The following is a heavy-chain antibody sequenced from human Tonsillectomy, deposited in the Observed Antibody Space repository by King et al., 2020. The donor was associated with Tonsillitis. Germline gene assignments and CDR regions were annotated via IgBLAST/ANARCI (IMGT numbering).Heavy chain of an antibody. D-gene: IGHD1-26*01. V-gene: IGHV3-74*03. CDR2: INTDGGSI. CDR3: VRDGRYSESFGSFDM. CDR1: GFILSSYW. Sequence: VQLVESGGGLVQPGGSLRLSCADSGFILSSYWIHRVRQAPGKGLEWVSRINTDGGSITYADSVRGRFTISRDSAKNTLYLQLNSLRAEDTAVYYCVRDGRYSESFGSFDMWGQGTMVTVSS. J-gene: IGHJ3*02.